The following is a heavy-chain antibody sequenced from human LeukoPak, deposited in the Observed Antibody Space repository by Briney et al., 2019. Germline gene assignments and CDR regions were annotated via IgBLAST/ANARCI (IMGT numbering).Heavy chain of an antibody. V-gene: IGHV4-34*01. D-gene: IGHD3-10*01. CDR1: GGSFSGYY. Sequence: SETLSLTCAVYGGSFSGYYWSWIRQPPGKGLEWIGEINHSGSTNYNPSLKSRVTISVDTSKNQFSLKLSSVTAADTAVYYCARNQWFGGSYYYYYMDVWGKGTTVTVSS. CDR2: INHSGST. J-gene: IGHJ6*03. CDR3: ARNQWFGGSYYYYYMDV.